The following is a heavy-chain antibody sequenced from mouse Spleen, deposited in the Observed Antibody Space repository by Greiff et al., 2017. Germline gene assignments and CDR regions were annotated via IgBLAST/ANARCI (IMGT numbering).Heavy chain of an antibody. D-gene: IGHD1-1*01. CDR3: ARRYGSSPYWYFDV. CDR1: GFTFSSYG. J-gene: IGHJ1*01. CDR2: ISSGGSYT. V-gene: IGHV5-6*01. Sequence: EVQVVESGGDLVKPGGSLKLSCAASGFTFSSYGMSWVRQTPDKRLEWVATISSGGSYTYYPDSVKGRFTISRDNAKNTLYLQMSSLKSEDTAMYYCARRYGSSPYWYFDVWGAGTTVTVSS.